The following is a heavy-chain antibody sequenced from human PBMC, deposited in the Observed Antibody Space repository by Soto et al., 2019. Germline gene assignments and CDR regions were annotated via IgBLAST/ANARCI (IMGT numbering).Heavy chain of an antibody. CDR2: INPSGGST. CDR1: GYTFTSYY. Sequence: ASVKVSCKASGYTFTSYYMHWVRQAPGQGLEWMGIINPSGGSTSYAQKFQGRVTMTRDTSTSTVYMELSSLRSEDTAAYYCARGRVSPGDYYYYYGMDVWGQGTTVTVSS. CDR3: ARGRVSPGDYYYYYGMDV. V-gene: IGHV1-46*01. J-gene: IGHJ6*02.